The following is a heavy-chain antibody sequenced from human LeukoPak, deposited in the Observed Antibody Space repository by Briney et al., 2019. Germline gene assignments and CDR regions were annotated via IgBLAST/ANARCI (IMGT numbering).Heavy chain of an antibody. J-gene: IGHJ4*02. D-gene: IGHD3-9*01. CDR1: GFTFSSYA. V-gene: IGHV3-23*01. Sequence: PGGSLRLSCAASGFTFSSYAMSWVRQAPGKGLEWVSAISGSGGSTYYADSVKGRFTISRDNSKNTLYLQMNSLRAEDTAVYYCAKDGDILTGYYFDYWGQGTLVTVSP. CDR2: ISGSGGST. CDR3: AKDGDILTGYYFDY.